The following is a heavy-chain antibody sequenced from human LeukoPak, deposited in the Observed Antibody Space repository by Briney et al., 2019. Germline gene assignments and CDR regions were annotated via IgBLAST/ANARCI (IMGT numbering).Heavy chain of an antibody. J-gene: IGHJ4*02. Sequence: SETLSLTCTVSGYSINSGYYWGRIRQPPGKGLEWIAIIYHSGSTYYNPSLKSRVTISVDTSKNQFSLNLSSVTAADTAVYYCAKEHVLRYFDCFDYWGQGTLVTVSS. V-gene: IGHV4-38-2*02. CDR2: IYHSGST. D-gene: IGHD3-9*01. CDR3: AKEHVLRYFDCFDY. CDR1: GYSINSGYY.